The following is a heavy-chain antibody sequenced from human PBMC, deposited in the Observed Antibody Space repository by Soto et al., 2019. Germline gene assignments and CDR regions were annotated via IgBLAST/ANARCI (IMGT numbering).Heavy chain of an antibody. J-gene: IGHJ6*02. D-gene: IGHD6-13*01. Sequence: ASVKVSCKASGYTFTSYGISWVRQAPGQGLEWMGWISAYNGNTNYAQKLQGRVTMTTDTSTSTAYMELRSLRSDDTAVYYCARASTAYSSSWSPWDYYYYGMDVWGQGTTVTVSS. CDR1: GYTFTSYG. CDR3: ARASTAYSSSWSPWDYYYYGMDV. V-gene: IGHV1-18*04. CDR2: ISAYNGNT.